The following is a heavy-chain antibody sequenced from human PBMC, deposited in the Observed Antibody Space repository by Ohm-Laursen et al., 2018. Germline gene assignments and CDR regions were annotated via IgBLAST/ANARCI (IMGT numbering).Heavy chain of an antibody. CDR2: IKQDGSEK. CDR1: GLTFSRYW. CDR3: ARGHYDMNL. J-gene: IGHJ6*02. Sequence: SLRLSCSASGLTFSRYWMMWVRQAPGKGLEWVAHIKQDGSEKYYVDSVKGRFTISRDNAKNSLYLQMNSLRVGDTAVFYCARGHYDMNLWGQGTTVTVSS. V-gene: IGHV3-7*01.